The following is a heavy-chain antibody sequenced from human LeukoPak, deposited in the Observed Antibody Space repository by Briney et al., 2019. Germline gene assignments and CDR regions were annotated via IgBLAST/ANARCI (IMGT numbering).Heavy chain of an antibody. D-gene: IGHD3/OR15-3a*01. CDR1: GDSISSYY. J-gene: IGHJ4*02. CDR3: ARRDYYFDY. Sequence: PSETLSLTCTVSGDSISSYYWSWIRQPPGKGLEWIGYIYYSGSTNYNPSLKSRVTISVDTSKNQFSLKLSSVTAADTAVYYCARRDYYFDYWGQGTLVTVSS. V-gene: IGHV4-59*08. CDR2: IYYSGST.